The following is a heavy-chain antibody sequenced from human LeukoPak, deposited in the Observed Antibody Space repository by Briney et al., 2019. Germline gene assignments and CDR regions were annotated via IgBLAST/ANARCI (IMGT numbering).Heavy chain of an antibody. D-gene: IGHD3-16*02. J-gene: IGHJ6*02. Sequence: PSETLSLTCAVYGGSFSGYYWSWIRQPPGKGLEWIGEINHSGSTNYNPSLKSRVTISVDTSKNQFPLKLSSVTAADTAVYYCARGRELSLGSHYYYGMDVWGQGTTVTVSS. CDR2: INHSGST. CDR3: ARGRELSLGSHYYYGMDV. V-gene: IGHV4-34*01. CDR1: GGSFSGYY.